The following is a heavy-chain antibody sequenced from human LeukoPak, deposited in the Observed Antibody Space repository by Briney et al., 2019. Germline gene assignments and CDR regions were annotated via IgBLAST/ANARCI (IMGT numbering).Heavy chain of an antibody. V-gene: IGHV4-39*07. D-gene: IGHD6-19*01. CDR2: IYYSGST. CDR3: AIQGIAVAGKTAYYYYGMDV. CDR1: GGSISSSSYY. Sequence: SETLSLTCTVSGGSISSSSYYWGWIRQPPGKGLEWIGSIYYSGSTNYNPSLKSRVTISVDTSKNQFSLKLSSVTAADTAVYYCAIQGIAVAGKTAYYYYGMDVWGQGTTVTVSS. J-gene: IGHJ6*02.